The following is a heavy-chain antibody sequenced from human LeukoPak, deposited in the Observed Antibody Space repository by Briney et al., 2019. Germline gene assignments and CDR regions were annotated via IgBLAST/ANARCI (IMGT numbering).Heavy chain of an antibody. CDR3: ATDHPMANIAWWFDP. CDR2: INPSGTGT. J-gene: IGHJ5*02. D-gene: IGHD2/OR15-2a*01. CDR1: GYTITNNW. V-gene: IGHV1-46*01. Sequence: EASVKVSCKASGYTITNNWMHWVRQAPGQGLEWMGVINPSGTGTSYAQKFQGRITMSRDTSTSTIYMELSSLRSEDTAFYYCATDHPMANIAWWFDPWGQGTLVTVSS.